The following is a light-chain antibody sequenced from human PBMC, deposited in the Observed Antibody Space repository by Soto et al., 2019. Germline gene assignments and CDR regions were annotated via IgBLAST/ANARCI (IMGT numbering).Light chain of an antibody. CDR3: SSYTSSNTLFV. Sequence: QSVLTQPASVSGSPGQSITISCTGTSSDIGGSNYVSWYQQHPGKAPKLMIYEVSNRPSGVSNRFSPSKSGNTASLTISGLQAEDEADYYCSSYTSSNTLFVFGTGTKVTVL. J-gene: IGLJ1*01. CDR1: SSDIGGSNY. CDR2: EVS. V-gene: IGLV2-14*01.